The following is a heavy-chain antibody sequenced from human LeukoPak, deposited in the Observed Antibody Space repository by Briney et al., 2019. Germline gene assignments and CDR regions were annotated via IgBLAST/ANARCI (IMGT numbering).Heavy chain of an antibody. CDR2: IKEDGSAK. D-gene: IGHD3-22*01. CDR3: AKCRYDSSGYYFDY. CDR1: GFTFSSSW. V-gene: IGHV3-7*03. Sequence: GGSLRLSCAASGFTFSSSWMGWARQAPGKGLEWVANIKEDGSAKHYAVSVQGRFTISRDNAKNSLSLQMNSLRAEDTAVYSCAKCRYDSSGYYFDYWGQGTLVTVSS. J-gene: IGHJ4*02.